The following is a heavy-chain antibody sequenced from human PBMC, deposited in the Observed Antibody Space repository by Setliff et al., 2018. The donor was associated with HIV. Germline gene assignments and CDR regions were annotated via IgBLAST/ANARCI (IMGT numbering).Heavy chain of an antibody. J-gene: IGHJ4*02. CDR2: MNPISDHR. Sequence: WASVKVSCKASRYTFSNYDVNWVRQATGQGLEWMAWMNPISDHRGYAQKFQGRLTMTKDTSTSTVYMELSSLKSDDTAVYYCASGCLIGGSGPCRNFEFWGQGTLVTVS. CDR1: RYTFSNYD. V-gene: IGHV1-8*02. D-gene: IGHD3-9*01. CDR3: ASGCLIGGSGPCRNFEF.